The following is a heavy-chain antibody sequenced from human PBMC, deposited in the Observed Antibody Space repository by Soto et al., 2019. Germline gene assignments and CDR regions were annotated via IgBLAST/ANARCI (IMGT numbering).Heavy chain of an antibody. CDR3: ARESGSASYGSQLAY. D-gene: IGHD5-18*01. CDR2: INGDGSVK. Sequence: PGGSLSLSFVASGFTLSDSSMAWVLQFPFRVLEWVANINGDGSVKNYWDSAKGRFTISRDNSKNTLYLQMNSLRAEDTPVHYSARESGSASYGSQLAYWGQGTL. CDR1: GFTLSDSS. J-gene: IGHJ4*02. V-gene: IGHV3-7*01.